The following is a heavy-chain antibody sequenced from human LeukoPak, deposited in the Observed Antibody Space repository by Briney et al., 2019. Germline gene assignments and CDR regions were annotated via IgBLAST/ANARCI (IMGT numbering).Heavy chain of an antibody. D-gene: IGHD3-16*01. CDR3: VRGGFAGLSHYYYYGMDV. V-gene: IGHV1-2*02. Sequence: ASVKVSCKASGYTFTGYYMHWVRRAPGQRPEWMGWINPNSGGINYAQKFQGRVTMTRDPSVSTAYMKLSRLRSDDTAIYHCVRGGFAGLSHYYYYGMDVWGQGTTVTVSS. CDR2: INPNSGGI. CDR1: GYTFTGYY. J-gene: IGHJ6*02.